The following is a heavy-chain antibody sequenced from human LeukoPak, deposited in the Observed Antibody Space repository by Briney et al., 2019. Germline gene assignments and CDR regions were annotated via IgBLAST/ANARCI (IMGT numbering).Heavy chain of an antibody. CDR2: IKGDGTIT. J-gene: IGHJ4*02. V-gene: IGHV3-74*03. D-gene: IGHD2-2*01. CDR1: GFTFSTYW. Sequence: GGSLRLSCAASGFTFSTYWMHWVRQAPGKGLVWVSRIKGDGTITTYADSVEGRFTISRDNAKNSLYLQMNSLRVEDTAVYYCARDYQGHFEYWGQGTLVTVSS. CDR3: ARDYQGHFEY.